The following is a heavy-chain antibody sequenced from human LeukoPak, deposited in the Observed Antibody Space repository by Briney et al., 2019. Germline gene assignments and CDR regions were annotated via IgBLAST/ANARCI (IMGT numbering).Heavy chain of an antibody. CDR2: ISGSGGST. CDR1: GFTFSSCA. V-gene: IGHV3-23*01. J-gene: IGHJ4*02. Sequence: GGSLRLSCAASGFTFSSCAMSWVRQAPEKGPEWVSAISGSGGSTYYADSVKGRFTISRDNARNSLYLQMDGLRVEDTAFYYCARDLAFSRLDYWGQGVLVTVSS. D-gene: IGHD2/OR15-2a*01. CDR3: ARDLAFSRLDY.